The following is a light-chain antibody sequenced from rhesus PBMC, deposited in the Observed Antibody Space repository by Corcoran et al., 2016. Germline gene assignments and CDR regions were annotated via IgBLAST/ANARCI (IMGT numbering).Light chain of an antibody. CDR3: QVWDTRITHPV. Sequence: SYDLTQPRSVSVSPGQTARITWGGENIGSKSMQWYQQKPPQAPVLVIYADSERPSGIPERLSGSNSGTTAALTISGVEAGDEADYYWQVWDTRITHPVFGSGTKLTVL. CDR2: ADS. J-gene: IGLJ6*01. CDR1: NIGSKS. V-gene: IGLV3-40*01.